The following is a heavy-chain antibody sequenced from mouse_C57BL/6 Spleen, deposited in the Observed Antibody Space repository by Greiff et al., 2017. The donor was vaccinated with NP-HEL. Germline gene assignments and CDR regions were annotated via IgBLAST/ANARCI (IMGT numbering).Heavy chain of an antibody. CDR2: IDPETGGT. CDR1: GYTFTDYE. D-gene: IGHD4-1*01. CDR3: TRGTGKGTYYAMDY. Sequence: VKLVESGAELVRPGASVTLSCKASGYTFTDYEMHWVKQTPVHGLEWIGAIDPETGGTAYNQKFKGKAILTADKSSSTAYMELRSLTSEDSAVYYCTRGTGKGTYYAMDYWGQGTSVTVSS. V-gene: IGHV1-15*01. J-gene: IGHJ4*01.